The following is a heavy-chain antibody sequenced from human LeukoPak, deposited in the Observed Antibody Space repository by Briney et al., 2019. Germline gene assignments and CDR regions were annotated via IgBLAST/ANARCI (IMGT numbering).Heavy chain of an antibody. CDR1: GFTFSTYA. Sequence: GRSLRLSCAASGFTFSTYAMSWVRQAAGKGLEWVSLISGSGGGTYYADSVKGRFTISRDNSKNTLYLQMNSLRAEDTAVYYCAKATGTFYYFDYWGQGTLVTVSS. D-gene: IGHD1-1*01. CDR2: ISGSGGGT. CDR3: AKATGTFYYFDY. J-gene: IGHJ4*02. V-gene: IGHV3-23*01.